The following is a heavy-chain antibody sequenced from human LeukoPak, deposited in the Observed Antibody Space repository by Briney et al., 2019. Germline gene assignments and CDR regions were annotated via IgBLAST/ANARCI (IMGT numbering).Heavy chain of an antibody. D-gene: IGHD3-22*01. Sequence: GGSLRLSCAASGFTFSSYDMHWVRQATGKGLEWVSAIGTAGDTYYPGSVKGRFTISRENAKNSLYLQMNSLRAGDTAVYYCARVRHDSSGYLHRYFDLWGRGTLVTVSS. V-gene: IGHV3-13*01. J-gene: IGHJ2*01. CDR3: ARVRHDSSGYLHRYFDL. CDR2: IGTAGDT. CDR1: GFTFSSYD.